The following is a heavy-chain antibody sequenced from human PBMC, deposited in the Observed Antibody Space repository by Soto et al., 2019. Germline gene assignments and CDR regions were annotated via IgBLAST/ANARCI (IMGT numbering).Heavy chain of an antibody. CDR3: ARDYKAVAGT. CDR2: ISGSGGNT. CDR1: GFTFTTYA. V-gene: IGHV3-23*01. Sequence: PGGSLRLSCAASGFTFTTYAMSWVRQAPGKGLEWVSAISGSGGNTYYADSVKGRFTISRDNSKNTLYLQMNSLRVEDTAVYYCARDYKAVAGTWGQGTLVTVSS. D-gene: IGHD6-19*01. J-gene: IGHJ4*02.